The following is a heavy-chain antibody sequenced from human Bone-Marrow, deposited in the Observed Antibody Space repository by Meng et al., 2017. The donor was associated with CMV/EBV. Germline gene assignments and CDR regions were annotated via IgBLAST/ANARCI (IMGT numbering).Heavy chain of an antibody. CDR2: INHSGST. CDR1: CGSFSGYY. J-gene: IGHJ4*02. D-gene: IGHD6-19*01. Sequence: SETLSFTCAVYCGSFSGYYWSWIRQPPGKGLEWIGEINHSGSTNYNPSLKSRVTISVDTSKNQFSLKLSSVTAADTAVYYCARDRARGYSSGWYYGYWGQGTLVTVSS. V-gene: IGHV4-34*01. CDR3: ARDRARGYSSGWYYGY.